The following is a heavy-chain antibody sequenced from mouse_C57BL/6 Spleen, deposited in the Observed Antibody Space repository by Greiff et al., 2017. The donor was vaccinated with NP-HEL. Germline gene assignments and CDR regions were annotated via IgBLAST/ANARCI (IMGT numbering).Heavy chain of an antibody. D-gene: IGHD1-1*01. V-gene: IGHV5-9*01. CDR2: ISGGGGNT. CDR3: ASFYYYGSIYYAMDY. CDR1: GFTFSSYT. Sequence: EVMLVESGGGLVKPGGSLKLSCAASGFTFSSYTMSWVRQTPEKRLEWVATISGGGGNTYYPDSVKGRFTISRDNAKNTLYLQMSSLRSEDTALYYCASFYYYGSIYYAMDYWGQGTSVTVSS. J-gene: IGHJ4*01.